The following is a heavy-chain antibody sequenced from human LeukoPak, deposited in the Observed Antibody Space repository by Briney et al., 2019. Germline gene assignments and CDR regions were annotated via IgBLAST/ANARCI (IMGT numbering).Heavy chain of an antibody. CDR2: MNPKSGNT. J-gene: IGHJ4*02. D-gene: IGHD3-10*01. CDR3: ARGITHKRRGHDY. Sequence: ASVKVSCKASGYTFTSYDIHWVRQATGQGLEWVGWMNPKSGNTGYAQKFQGRVTMTRNTSISTAYMELSSLRSEDTAVYYCARGITHKRRGHDYWGQGTLVTVSS. CDR1: GYTFTSYD. V-gene: IGHV1-8*01.